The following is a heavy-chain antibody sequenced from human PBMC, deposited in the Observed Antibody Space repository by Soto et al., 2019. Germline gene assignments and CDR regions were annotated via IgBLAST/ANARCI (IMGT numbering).Heavy chain of an antibody. V-gene: IGHV5-51*01. CDR3: ARTYYDFWSGPFYYYYGMDV. J-gene: IGHJ6*02. Sequence: LGESLKISCKGSGYSFTSYWIGWVRQMPGKGLEWMGIIYPGDSDTRYSPSFQGQVTISADKSISTAYLQWSSLKASDTAMYYCARTYYDFWSGPFYYYYGMDVWGQGTTVTVSS. CDR1: GYSFTSYW. CDR2: IYPGDSDT. D-gene: IGHD3-3*01.